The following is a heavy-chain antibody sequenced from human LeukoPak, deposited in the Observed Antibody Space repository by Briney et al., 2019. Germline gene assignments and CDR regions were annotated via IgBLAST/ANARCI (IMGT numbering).Heavy chain of an antibody. Sequence: GGSLRLSCAASGFTFSSYGMRWVRQAPGKGLEWVASIRYDGSNKYYADSVKGRFTISRDNSKNTLYLQMNSLRAEDTAVYYCATDYYDSSGYYRRFVDYWGQGTLVTVSS. D-gene: IGHD3-22*01. CDR3: ATDYYDSSGYYRRFVDY. CDR2: IRYDGSNK. CDR1: GFTFSSYG. V-gene: IGHV3-30*02. J-gene: IGHJ4*02.